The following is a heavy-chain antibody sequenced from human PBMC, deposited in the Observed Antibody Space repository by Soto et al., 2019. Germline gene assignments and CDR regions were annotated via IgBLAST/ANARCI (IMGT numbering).Heavy chain of an antibody. Sequence: GGSLRLSRAASGFTFSRYWMHWVRQAPGKGLVWVSRINSDGSSTSYADSVKGRFTISRDNAKNTLYLQMNSLRAEDTAVYYCARETPYYDYIWGSGSNFDYWGQGTLVTVSS. V-gene: IGHV3-74*01. CDR2: INSDGSST. CDR3: ARETPYYDYIWGSGSNFDY. CDR1: GFTFSRYW. J-gene: IGHJ4*02. D-gene: IGHD3-16*01.